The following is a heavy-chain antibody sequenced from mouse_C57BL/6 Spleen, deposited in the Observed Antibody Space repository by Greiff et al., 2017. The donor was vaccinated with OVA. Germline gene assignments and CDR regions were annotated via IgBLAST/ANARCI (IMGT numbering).Heavy chain of an antibody. CDR3: ARTITTVVAGDYFDY. D-gene: IGHD1-1*01. CDR1: GFTFSSYT. J-gene: IGHJ2*01. V-gene: IGHV5-9*01. CDR2: ISGGGGNT. Sequence: EVQLVESGGGLVKPGGSLKLSCAASGFTFSSYTMSWVRQTPEKRLEWVATISGGGGNTYYPDSVKGRFTISRDNAKNTLYLQMSSLRSEDTALYYCARTITTVVAGDYFDYWGQGTTLTVSS.